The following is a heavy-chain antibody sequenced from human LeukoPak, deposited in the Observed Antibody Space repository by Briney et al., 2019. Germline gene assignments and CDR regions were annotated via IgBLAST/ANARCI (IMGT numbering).Heavy chain of an antibody. CDR2: ISSSGGTI. Sequence: GGSLRLSCAASGFTFSDYYVSWIRQAPVKGLEWVSYISSSGGTIYYADSVKGRFTISRDNAKNSLYLQMNSLRAEDTAVYYCAGRSGSYYRGDYWGQGTLVTVSS. CDR3: AGRSGSYYRGDY. CDR1: GFTFSDYY. D-gene: IGHD3-10*01. J-gene: IGHJ4*02. V-gene: IGHV3-11*04.